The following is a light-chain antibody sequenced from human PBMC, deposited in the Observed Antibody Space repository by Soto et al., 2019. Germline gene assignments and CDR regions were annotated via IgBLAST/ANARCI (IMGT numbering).Light chain of an antibody. J-gene: IGKJ1*01. CDR2: GAS. CDR3: QQYGSSPTWT. Sequence: EIVMTQSPATLSVSLGERATLSCRASQSVSSNYLAWYQQKPGQAPRLLIYGASSRATGIPDRFSGSGSGTDFTLTISRLEPEDFAVYYCQQYGSSPTWTFGQGTKVDIK. V-gene: IGKV3-20*01. CDR1: QSVSSNY.